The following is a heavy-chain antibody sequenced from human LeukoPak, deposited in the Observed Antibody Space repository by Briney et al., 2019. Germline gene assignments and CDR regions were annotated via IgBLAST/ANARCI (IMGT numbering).Heavy chain of an antibody. D-gene: IGHD4-17*01. CDR1: GFTFSSYS. V-gene: IGHV3-21*01. J-gene: IGHJ4*02. Sequence: KPGGSLRLSCAASGFTFSSYSMNWVRQAPGKGLEWVSSISSSSSYIYYADSVKGRFTISRDNAKNSLYLQMNSLRAEDTAVYYCAREAPVTTYSLFDYWGQGTLVTVSP. CDR2: ISSSSSYI. CDR3: AREAPVTTYSLFDY.